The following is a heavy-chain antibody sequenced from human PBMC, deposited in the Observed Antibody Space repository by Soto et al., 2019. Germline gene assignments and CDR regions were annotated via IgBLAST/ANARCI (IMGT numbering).Heavy chain of an antibody. CDR1: GFPFTGYA. J-gene: IGHJ4*02. CDR3: ANSRVSMVRGLIIIPNY. CDR2: ISGHGDAT. Sequence: GESLKISCAASGFPFTGYAMSWVRQAPGKGLEWVSAISGHGDATFYADSVKGRFTISRDNSKNTLYLHMNSLRAEDTALYYCANSRVSMVRGLIIIPNYWGQGTRVTVSS. D-gene: IGHD3-10*01. V-gene: IGHV3-23*01.